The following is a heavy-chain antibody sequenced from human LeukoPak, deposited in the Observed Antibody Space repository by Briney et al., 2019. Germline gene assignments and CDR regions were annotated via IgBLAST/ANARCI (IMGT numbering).Heavy chain of an antibody. CDR1: GFTFSSYE. Sequence: PGGSLRLSCAASGFTFSSYEMNWVRQAPGKGLEWVSYISSSSSTIYYADSVKGRFTISRDNAKNSLYLQMNSLRAEDTAVYYCARERGAFGYSPAGWFDPWGQGTLVTVSS. V-gene: IGHV3-48*03. J-gene: IGHJ5*02. D-gene: IGHD5-18*01. CDR2: ISSSSSTI. CDR3: ARERGAFGYSPAGWFDP.